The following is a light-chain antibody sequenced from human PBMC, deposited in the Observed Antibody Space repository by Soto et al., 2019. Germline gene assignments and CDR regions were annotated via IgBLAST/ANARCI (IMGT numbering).Light chain of an antibody. V-gene: IGKV1-39*01. J-gene: IGKJ1*01. CDR1: QSISSY. CDR2: AAS. Sequence: IQMTQSPSSLSASVGDGVTIACRASQSISSYLNWYQQKPGKAPKLLIYAASSLQSGVPSRFSGSGSGTEFSLTISNLQPDECATYYCQQYENYWTFGHGTKVDIK. CDR3: QQYENYWT.